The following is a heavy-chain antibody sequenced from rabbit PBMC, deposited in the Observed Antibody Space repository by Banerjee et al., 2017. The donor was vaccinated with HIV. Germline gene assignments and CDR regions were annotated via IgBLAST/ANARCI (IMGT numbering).Heavy chain of an antibody. CDR3: VRGSISGTDYNL. D-gene: IGHD1-1*01. J-gene: IGHJ4*01. Sequence: YYMCWVRQAPGKGLEWIGYITYGGSAYYASWVNGRFTISRHNAQNTLYLQLNSLTAADTATYFCVRGSISGTDYNLWGQGTLVTVS. V-gene: IGHV1S28*01. CDR2: ITYGGSA. CDR1: YY.